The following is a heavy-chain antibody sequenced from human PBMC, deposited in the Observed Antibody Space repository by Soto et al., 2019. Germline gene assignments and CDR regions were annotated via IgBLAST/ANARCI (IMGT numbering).Heavy chain of an antibody. CDR1: GFTFSSYA. Sequence: PGGSLRLSCAASGFTFSSYAMSWVRQAPGKGLEWVSAISGSGGSTYYADSVKGRFTISRDNSKNTLYLQMNSLRAEDTAVYYCAKENRPHSRYYYYGMDVWGQGTTVTVSS. CDR2: ISGSGGST. J-gene: IGHJ6*02. CDR3: AKENRPHSRYYYYGMDV. V-gene: IGHV3-23*01.